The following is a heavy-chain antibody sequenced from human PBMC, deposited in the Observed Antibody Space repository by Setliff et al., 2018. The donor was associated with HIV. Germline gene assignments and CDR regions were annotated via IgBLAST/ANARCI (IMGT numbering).Heavy chain of an antibody. CDR1: GLIVSSNY. CDR3: ARGHYGE. CDR2: IYSGSNT. D-gene: IGHD4-17*01. J-gene: IGHJ4*02. Sequence: GGSLRLSCAASGLIVSSNYMNWVRQTPEKGLEWVASIYSGSNTYYADSVKGRYTFSIDNSKNTLFLQMNSLSPGDTAMYYCARGHYGEWGQGTLVTVSS. V-gene: IGHV3-53*01.